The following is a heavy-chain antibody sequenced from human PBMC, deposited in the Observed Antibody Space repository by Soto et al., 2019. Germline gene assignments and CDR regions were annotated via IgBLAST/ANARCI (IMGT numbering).Heavy chain of an antibody. J-gene: IGHJ5*02. CDR3: AKDMSQKELLIWSVFDP. V-gene: IGHV3-23*01. D-gene: IGHD3-3*01. Sequence: EVQLLESGGGLVQPGGSLRLSCAASGFTFNNYAMSWVRQAPGKGLEWVSAISGSGGYTYSADSVKGRFTISRDNSKNTVYLQMNSLRVEDTAVYYCAKDMSQKELLIWSVFDPWGQGTRVTVSP. CDR2: ISGSGGYT. CDR1: GFTFNNYA.